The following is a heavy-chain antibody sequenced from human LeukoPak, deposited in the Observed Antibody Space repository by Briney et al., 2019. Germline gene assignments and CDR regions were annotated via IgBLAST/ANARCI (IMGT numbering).Heavy chain of an antibody. CDR3: ARGSSGWYQGYFDY. CDR1: GGSISSYY. J-gene: IGHJ4*02. CDR2: IYYGGST. V-gene: IGHV4-59*01. D-gene: IGHD6-19*01. Sequence: SETLSLTCTVSGGSISSYYWSWVRQPPGKGLEWIGYIYYGGSTNYNPSLKSRVTISVDTSKNQFSLKLSSVTAADTAVYYCARGSSGWYQGYFDYWGQGTLVTVSS.